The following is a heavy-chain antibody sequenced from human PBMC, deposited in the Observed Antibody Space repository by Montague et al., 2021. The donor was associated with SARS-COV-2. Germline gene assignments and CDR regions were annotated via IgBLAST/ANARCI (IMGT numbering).Heavy chain of an antibody. CDR3: ARGGGSGGQRANHFDY. V-gene: IGHV4-59*08. D-gene: IGHD2-15*01. Sequence: SETLSLTCTVSGGSISGYYWTWIRQPPGKGLEWIGYIFYNGDTNYNPSLKSRVSISVDTSKNQFSLKLIPVTAADTAVYYCARGGGSGGQRANHFDYWGQGTLVTVSS. CDR2: IFYNGDT. CDR1: GGSISGYY. J-gene: IGHJ4*02.